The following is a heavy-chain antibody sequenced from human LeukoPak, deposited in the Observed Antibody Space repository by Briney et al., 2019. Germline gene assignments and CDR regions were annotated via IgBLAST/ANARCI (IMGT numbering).Heavy chain of an antibody. CDR3: ASRIVVVPAASRGWFDP. J-gene: IGHJ5*02. V-gene: IGHV4-34*01. CDR1: GGSFSGYY. D-gene: IGHD2-2*01. CDR2: INHSGST. Sequence: PSETLSLTCAVYGGSFSGYYWSWIRQPPGKGLEWIGEINHSGSTNYNPSLKSRVTISVDTSKNQFSLKLSSVTAADTAVYYCASRIVVVPAASRGWFDPWGQGTLVTVSS.